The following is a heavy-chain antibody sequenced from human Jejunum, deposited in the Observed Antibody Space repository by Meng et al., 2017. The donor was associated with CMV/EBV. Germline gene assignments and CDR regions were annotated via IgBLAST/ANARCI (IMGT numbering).Heavy chain of an antibody. CDR2: ISSSRSYI. Sequence: LRLSCAVSGFTFSLYSMSWVRQAPGKGLEWVSSISSSRSYIYYADSVKGRFTISRDNTKNFLFLQMDSLRAEDTAVYYCARDSSHPLWGQGTLVTVSS. CDR3: ARDSSHPL. CDR1: GFTFSLYS. J-gene: IGHJ4*02. V-gene: IGHV3-21*01.